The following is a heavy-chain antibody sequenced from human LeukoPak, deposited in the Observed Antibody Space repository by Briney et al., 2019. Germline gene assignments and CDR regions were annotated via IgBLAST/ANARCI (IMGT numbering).Heavy chain of an antibody. CDR3: ARGPYYAPDY. J-gene: IGHJ4*02. D-gene: IGHD3-10*01. V-gene: IGHV1-8*02. CDR1: GYTFTGYY. Sequence: ASVKVSCKASGYTFTGYYMHWVRQAPGQGLEWMGWINPKSGNTGYAQKFQGRVTMTRNTSISTAYMELSSLRSEDTAVYYCARGPYYAPDYWGQGTLVTVSS. CDR2: INPKSGNT.